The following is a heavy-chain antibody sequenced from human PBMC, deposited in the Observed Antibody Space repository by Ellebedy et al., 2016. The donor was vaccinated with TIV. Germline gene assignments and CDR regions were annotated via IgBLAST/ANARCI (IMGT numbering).Heavy chain of an antibody. V-gene: IGHV3-73*01. J-gene: IGHJ5*02. D-gene: IGHD3-22*01. Sequence: GESLKISCAASGFTFSGSAMHWVRQASGKGLELVGRIRSKANSYATAYAASVKGRFTISRDDSKNTAYLQMNSLRTEDTAEYYCTKYYYDSSGYYGFDPWGQGTLVTVSS. CDR1: GFTFSGSA. CDR3: TKYYYDSSGYYGFDP. CDR2: IRSKANSYAT.